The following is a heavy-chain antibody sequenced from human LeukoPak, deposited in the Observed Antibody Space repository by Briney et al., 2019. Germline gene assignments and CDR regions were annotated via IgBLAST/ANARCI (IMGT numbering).Heavy chain of an antibody. CDR1: GYSISSGYY. J-gene: IGHJ5*02. D-gene: IGHD4-17*01. CDR2: IYHSGST. Sequence: SETLSLTCAVSGYSISSGYYWGWIRPPPGKGLEWIGSIYHSGSTYYNPSLKSRVTISVDTSKNQFSLKLSSVTAADTAVYYCARDQPDYGDYAGGAWGQGTLVTVSS. V-gene: IGHV4-38-2*02. CDR3: ARDQPDYGDYAGGA.